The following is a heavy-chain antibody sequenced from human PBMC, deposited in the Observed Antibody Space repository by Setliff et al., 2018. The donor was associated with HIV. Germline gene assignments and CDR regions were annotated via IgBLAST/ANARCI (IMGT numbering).Heavy chain of an antibody. Sequence: GASVKVSCKASRGTFTSYAFSWVRQAPGQGLEWMGGIIAILGIPSYAQKFQGRVTITADKSTNTAYMELKSLRSEDSAVYYCVRAYDQDFQHWGQGTLVTVSS. V-gene: IGHV1-69*10. J-gene: IGHJ1*01. D-gene: IGHD3-22*01. CDR2: IIAILGIP. CDR1: RGTFTSYA. CDR3: VRAYDQDFQH.